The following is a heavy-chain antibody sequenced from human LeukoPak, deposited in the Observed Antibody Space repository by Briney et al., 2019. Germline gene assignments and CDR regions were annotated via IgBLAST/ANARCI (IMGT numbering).Heavy chain of an antibody. CDR3: ARVRRYYGSGSSIDY. V-gene: IGHV3-7*05. CDR1: GFTFSNYW. Sequence: GGSLRLSCAASGFTFSNYWMHWVRQAPGKGLEWVANIKEGGSEKYYVDSVKGRFTISRDNAKNSLFLQMNSLRAEDTAVYYCARVRRYYGSGSSIDYWGQGTLVTVSS. CDR2: IKEGGSEK. J-gene: IGHJ4*02. D-gene: IGHD3-10*01.